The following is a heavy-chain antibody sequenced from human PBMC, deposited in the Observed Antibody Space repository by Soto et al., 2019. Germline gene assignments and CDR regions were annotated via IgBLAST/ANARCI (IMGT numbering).Heavy chain of an antibody. V-gene: IGHV1-69*01. Sequence: QVPLVQSGAEVKKPGSSVTVSCKASGGTFSSYAIHWVRQAPGQGLEWMGGIIPMYGPAKYAQRFQGRVTITADESMTTFYMELTSLTSQDTAVYYCARVTSMVRGVIDNWFDPWGHGTLVTVSS. J-gene: IGHJ5*02. CDR3: ARVTSMVRGVIDNWFDP. CDR2: IIPMYGPA. CDR1: GGTFSSYA. D-gene: IGHD3-10*01.